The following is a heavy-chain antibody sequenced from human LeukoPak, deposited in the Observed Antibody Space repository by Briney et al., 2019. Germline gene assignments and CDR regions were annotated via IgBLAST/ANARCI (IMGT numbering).Heavy chain of an antibody. CDR3: ARDGHSSGWSAAFDI. CDR1: GSSISSNY. J-gene: IGHJ3*02. CDR2: IYYSGRT. V-gene: IGHV4-59*01. D-gene: IGHD6-19*01. Sequence: SETLSLTCSVSGSSISSNYWSWIRQPPGKGLEWIGYIYYSGRTNYNPSLKSRVTISVDTSKNQFSLKLRSVTAADTAVYYCARDGHSSGWSAAFDIWGQGTMVTVS.